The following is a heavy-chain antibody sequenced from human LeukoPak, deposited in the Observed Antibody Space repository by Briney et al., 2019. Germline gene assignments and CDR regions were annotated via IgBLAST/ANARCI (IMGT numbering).Heavy chain of an antibody. V-gene: IGHV3-74*01. Sequence: PGGSLGLSCAASGFTFSRYYMHWVRQAPGKGLVWVSRINSDGSGTTYADSVKGRFTVYRDNAKNTLYLQMNSLRAEDTAMYYCTRVFAGDEYSSSGYWGQGTLVTVSS. CDR3: TRVFAGDEYSSSGY. CDR1: GFTFSRYY. J-gene: IGHJ4*02. CDR2: INSDGSGT. D-gene: IGHD6-13*01.